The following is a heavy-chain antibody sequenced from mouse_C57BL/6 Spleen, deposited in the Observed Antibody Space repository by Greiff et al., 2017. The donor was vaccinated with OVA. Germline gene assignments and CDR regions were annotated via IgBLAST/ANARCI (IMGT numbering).Heavy chain of an antibody. J-gene: IGHJ4*01. CDR3: ARPDYDYAMDY. D-gene: IGHD2-4*01. V-gene: IGHV5-12*01. Sequence: EVKLQESGGGLVQPGGSLKLSCAASGFTFSDYYMYWVRQTPEKRLEWVAYISNGGGSTYYPDTVKGRFTISRDNAKNTLYLQMSRLKSEDTAMYYCARPDYDYAMDYWGQGTSVTVSS. CDR2: ISNGGGST. CDR1: GFTFSDYY.